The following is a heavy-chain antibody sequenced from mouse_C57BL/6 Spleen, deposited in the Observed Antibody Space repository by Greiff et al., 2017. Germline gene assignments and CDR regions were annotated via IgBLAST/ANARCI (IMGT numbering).Heavy chain of an antibody. V-gene: IGHV1-55*01. D-gene: IGHD2-1*01. J-gene: IGHJ1*03. CDR1: GYTFTSYW. CDR3: ARRHYYGNYVGYFDV. CDR2: IYPGSGST. Sequence: VQLQQPGAELVKPGASVKMSCKASGYTFTSYWITWVKQRPGQGLEWIGDIYPGSGSTNYNEKFKSKATLTVDTSSSTAYMQLSSLTSEDSAVYYCARRHYYGNYVGYFDVWGTGTTVTVSS.